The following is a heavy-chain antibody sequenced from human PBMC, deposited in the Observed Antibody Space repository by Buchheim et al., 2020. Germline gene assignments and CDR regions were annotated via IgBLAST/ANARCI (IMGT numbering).Heavy chain of an antibody. Sequence: EVQLVESGGGLVQPGRSLRLSCTLLSGFTFGDYSMSWVRQAPGKGLEWAGFIRSKAFGGTPDYAPSVKDRFTISRDDSKSIAYLQMNSLKTEDTAVYYCARTLHDYTNHVIDYWGQGTL. J-gene: IGHJ4*02. D-gene: IGHD4-11*01. CDR2: IRSKAFGGTP. CDR3: ARTLHDYTNHVIDY. V-gene: IGHV3-49*04. CDR1: GFTFGDYS.